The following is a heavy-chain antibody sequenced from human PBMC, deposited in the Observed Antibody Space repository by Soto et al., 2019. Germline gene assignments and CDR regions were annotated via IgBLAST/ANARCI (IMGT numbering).Heavy chain of an antibody. Sequence: QVQLVESGGGVVQPGRSLRLSCVASGFTFSSYGMHWVRQAPGKGLEWVAAISYDEVDKYYADSVKGRFTISRDNSKNTLFLQVNSLRVEDTAMYYCAKGPRPVLRPIRDNWLDPWGKGTLVTVSS. J-gene: IGHJ5*02. V-gene: IGHV3-30*18. CDR2: ISYDEVDK. D-gene: IGHD2-15*01. CDR3: AKGPRPVLRPIRDNWLDP. CDR1: GFTFSSYG.